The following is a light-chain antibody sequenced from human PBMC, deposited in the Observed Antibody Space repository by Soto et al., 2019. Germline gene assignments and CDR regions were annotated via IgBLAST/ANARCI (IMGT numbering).Light chain of an antibody. Sequence: DIQMTQSPSTLSGSVGDRVTITCRASQTISSWLAWYQQKPGKAPKLLIYKASTLKSGVPSRFSGSGSGTAFTLTISSLQSEDFAVYYCQQYNNWPLTFGGGTKVAIK. V-gene: IGKV1-5*03. CDR2: KAS. CDR1: QTISSW. CDR3: QQYNNWPLT. J-gene: IGKJ4*01.